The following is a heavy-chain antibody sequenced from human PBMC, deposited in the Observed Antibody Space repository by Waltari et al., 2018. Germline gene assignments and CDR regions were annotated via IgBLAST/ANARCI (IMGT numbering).Heavy chain of an antibody. V-gene: IGHV3-30-3*01. D-gene: IGHD4-17*01. CDR1: GFTFRSYS. J-gene: IGHJ4*02. Sequence: VQLVESGGGVVQPARSLRLSCAASGFTFRSYSMHWVPQAPGKGLEWVADILYDGSKEYYADSVKGRFTISRDNSKNTLCLQMNSLRAEDTAVYYCARDDGYGDSGLDYWGQGTLVAVSS. CDR2: ILYDGSKE. CDR3: ARDDGYGDSGLDY.